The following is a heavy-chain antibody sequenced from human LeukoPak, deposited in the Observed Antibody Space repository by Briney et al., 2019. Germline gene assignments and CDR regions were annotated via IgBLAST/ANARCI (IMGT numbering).Heavy chain of an antibody. Sequence: PSETLSLACTVSGGSISSSSYYWGWIRQPPGKGLEWIGSIYYSGSTYYNPSLKSRVTISVDTSKNQFSLKLSSVTAADTAVYYCARQGALLWFPLFDYWGQGTLVTVSS. CDR2: IYYSGST. D-gene: IGHD3-10*01. V-gene: IGHV4-39*01. CDR1: GGSISSSSYY. CDR3: ARQGALLWFPLFDY. J-gene: IGHJ4*02.